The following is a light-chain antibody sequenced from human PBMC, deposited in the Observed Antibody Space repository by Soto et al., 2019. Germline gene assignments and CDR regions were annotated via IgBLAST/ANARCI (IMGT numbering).Light chain of an antibody. CDR3: SSYTGSSTLLV. CDR2: DVN. CDR1: SSDVGGYNF. Sequence: QSVLTQPASVSGSPGQSITFSCPGPSSDVGGYNFVSWYQHHPGKAPKLKIYDVNNRPSGVSNRFSGSKSGNTASLTISGLQAEDEADYYCSSYTGSSTLLVFGGGTKLTVL. V-gene: IGLV2-14*03. J-gene: IGLJ2*01.